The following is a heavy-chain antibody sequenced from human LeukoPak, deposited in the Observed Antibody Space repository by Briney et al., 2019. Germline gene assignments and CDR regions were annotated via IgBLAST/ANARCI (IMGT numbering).Heavy chain of an antibody. CDR2: IWYDGSNK. CDR1: GFTFSSYG. D-gene: IGHD6-13*01. J-gene: IGHJ4*02. Sequence: GRSLRLSCAASGFTFSSYGMHWVRQAPGKGLEWVAVIWYDGSNKYYADSVKGRFTISRDNSKNTLYLQMNSLRAEDTAVYYCASHPYASGYVDYWGQGTLVTVSS. CDR3: ASHPYASGYVDY. V-gene: IGHV3-33*01.